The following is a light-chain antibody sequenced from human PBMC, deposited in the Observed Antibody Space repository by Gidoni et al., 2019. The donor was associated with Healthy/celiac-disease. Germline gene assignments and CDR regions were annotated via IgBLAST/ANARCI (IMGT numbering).Light chain of an antibody. Sequence: DIVMTQSPLSLPVTPGEPASISCRSSQSLRHSNGYNYLDCYLQKPGQSPQLLIYLGSNRASGVPDRFSGSGSGTDFTLKISRVEAEDVGVYYCMQALQTPWTFGQGTKVEIK. J-gene: IGKJ1*01. CDR3: MQALQTPWT. V-gene: IGKV2-28*01. CDR1: QSLRHSNGYNY. CDR2: LGS.